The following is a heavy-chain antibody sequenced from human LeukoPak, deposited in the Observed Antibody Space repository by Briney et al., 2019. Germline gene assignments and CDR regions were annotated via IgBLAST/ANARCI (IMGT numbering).Heavy chain of an antibody. Sequence: SETLSLTCTVSGGSISHYYWSWIRQPPGKGLEWIGYIYYSGTTNYNPSLKSRVTISVDTSKNQFSLKLSSVTAADTAVYYCARDKWGFGEFFFDYWGQGTLVTVSS. V-gene: IGHV4-59*01. D-gene: IGHD3-10*01. CDR1: GGSISHYY. CDR2: IYYSGTT. J-gene: IGHJ4*02. CDR3: ARDKWGFGEFFFDY.